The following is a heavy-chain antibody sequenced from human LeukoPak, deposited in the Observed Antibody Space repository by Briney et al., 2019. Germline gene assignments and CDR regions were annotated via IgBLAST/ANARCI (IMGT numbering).Heavy chain of an antibody. CDR2: ISYDGSNK. CDR3: ARAVDVADY. D-gene: IGHD3-16*01. Sequence: GGSLRLSCAASGFTFSSYAMHWVRQAPGKGLEWVAVISYDGSNKYYADSVKGRFTISRDNSKNTLYLQMNSLRVEDTAVYYCARAVDVADYWGQGTLVTVSS. CDR1: GFTFSSYA. J-gene: IGHJ4*02. V-gene: IGHV3-30*07.